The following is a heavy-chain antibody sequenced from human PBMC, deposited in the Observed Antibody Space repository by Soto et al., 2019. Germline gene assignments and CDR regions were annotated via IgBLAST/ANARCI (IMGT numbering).Heavy chain of an antibody. CDR1: EFTFSSYW. J-gene: IGHJ4*02. V-gene: IGHV3-74*01. CDR3: ARVGVVVYYFDY. Sequence: EVQLVESGGNLVQPGGSLRLSCAASEFTFSSYWMHWVRQAPGKGLVWVSRINSDGGTTSYADSVKGRFTISRDNAKNTLYLQMNSLRAEYTAVYYCARVGVVVYYFDYWGQGTLVTVSS. CDR2: INSDGGTT. D-gene: IGHD3-3*01.